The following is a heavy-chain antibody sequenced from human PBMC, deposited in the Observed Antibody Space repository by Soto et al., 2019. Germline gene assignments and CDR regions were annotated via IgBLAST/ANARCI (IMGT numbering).Heavy chain of an antibody. Sequence: GGSLRLSCAAPGFTFDDYAMHWVRQAPGKGLEWVSGISWNSGSIGYADSVKGRFTISRDNAKNSLYLQMNSLRAEDTALYYCAKDIKVDTAMVFDYWGQGTLVTVSS. V-gene: IGHV3-9*01. CDR3: AKDIKVDTAMVFDY. CDR1: GFTFDDYA. D-gene: IGHD5-18*01. CDR2: ISWNSGSI. J-gene: IGHJ4*02.